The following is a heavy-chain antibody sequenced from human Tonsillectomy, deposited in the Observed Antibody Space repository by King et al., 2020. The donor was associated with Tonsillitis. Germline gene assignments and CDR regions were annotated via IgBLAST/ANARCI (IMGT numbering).Heavy chain of an antibody. CDR3: ARGSDCTFIGYVY. Sequence: VQLVESGGGVVQPGRSLRLSCAASGFTFSTYDMHWVRQAPGKGLEWVAVISYDGSDKYYADSVKGRFTISRNNTKNKVFLQMNRLRGDDAAVYYCARGSDCTFIGYVYWGQGTLVTVSS. CDR2: ISYDGSDK. D-gene: IGHD3-22*01. CDR1: GFTFSTYD. V-gene: IGHV3-30*04. J-gene: IGHJ4*02.